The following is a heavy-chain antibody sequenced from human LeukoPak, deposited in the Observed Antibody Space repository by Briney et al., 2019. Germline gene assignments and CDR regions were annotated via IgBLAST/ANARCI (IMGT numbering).Heavy chain of an antibody. Sequence: SETLSLTCTVSGGSISSYYWSWIRQPPGKGLEWIGYIYYSGNTNYNPSLKSRVTISIDKSKNQFSLKLRSVTAADTAVYYCARDQWLLRGGDHDAFDIWGQGTMVTVSS. CDR1: GGSISSYY. J-gene: IGHJ3*02. D-gene: IGHD6-19*01. CDR3: ARDQWLLRGGDHDAFDI. CDR2: IYYSGNT. V-gene: IGHV4-59*12.